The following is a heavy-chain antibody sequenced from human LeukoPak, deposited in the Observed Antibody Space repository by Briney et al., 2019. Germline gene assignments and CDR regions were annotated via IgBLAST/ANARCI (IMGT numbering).Heavy chain of an antibody. CDR1: GFALSAYW. Sequence: GGSLRLSCAASGFALSAYWMNWVRQAPGKGLQWLANIKQDGTVQHYVDSVKGRFTISRDNAKSSLFLQMNSLRAEDTALYYCARDYTATGAMDVWGQGATVTVS. D-gene: IGHD2-21*02. V-gene: IGHV3-7*01. CDR3: ARDYTATGAMDV. CDR2: IKQDGTVQ. J-gene: IGHJ6*02.